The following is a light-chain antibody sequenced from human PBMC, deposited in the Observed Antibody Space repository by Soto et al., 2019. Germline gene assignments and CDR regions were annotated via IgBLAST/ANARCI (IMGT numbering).Light chain of an antibody. CDR3: QQYYRWLQT. J-gene: IGKJ1*01. V-gene: IGKV3-15*01. CDR1: QSLSFN. Sequence: EIVVKLSPAAVSVSQGERATLSCRASQSLSFNLAWYQQKPGQAPRLLIYAASTRATGIPARFSGSGSGTEFTLTICSLQSEDFAVYYCQQYYRWLQTFGQVTKADIK. CDR2: AAS.